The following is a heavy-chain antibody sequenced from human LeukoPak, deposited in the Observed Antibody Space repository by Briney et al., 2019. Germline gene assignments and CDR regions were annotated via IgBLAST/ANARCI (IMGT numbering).Heavy chain of an antibody. D-gene: IGHD6-13*01. CDR2: ITGYGAT. CDR3: AKGAAAGKVDWFDP. CDR1: GFTFSNFA. J-gene: IGHJ5*02. Sequence: GGSLRLSCAASGFTFSNFAMMWVRQAPGTGLQWVSTITGYGATFYSDSVRGRFTIFRDTSMNTLFLQMNSLGAEDTAVYYCAKGAAAGKVDWFDPWGQGTLVTVSS. V-gene: IGHV3-23*01.